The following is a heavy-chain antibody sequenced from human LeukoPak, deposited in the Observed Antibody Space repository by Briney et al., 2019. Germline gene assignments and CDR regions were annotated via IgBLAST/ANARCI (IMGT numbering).Heavy chain of an antibody. Sequence: GGSLRLSCAASGFTFSSYGMHWVRQAPGKGLEWVAFIRYDGSNKYYADSVKGRFTISRDNSKNTLYLQMNSLRAEDTAVYYCAKAPNVYSYGYYFDYWGQGTLVTVSP. D-gene: IGHD5-18*01. CDR1: GFTFSSYG. CDR2: IRYDGSNK. V-gene: IGHV3-30*02. J-gene: IGHJ4*02. CDR3: AKAPNVYSYGYYFDY.